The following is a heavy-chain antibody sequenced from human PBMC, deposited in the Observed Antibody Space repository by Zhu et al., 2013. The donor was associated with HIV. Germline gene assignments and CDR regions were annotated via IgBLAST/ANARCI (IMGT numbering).Heavy chain of an antibody. CDR1: GGSFSGYY. V-gene: IGHV4-34*01. Sequence: QVQLQQWGAGLLKPSETLSLTCAVYGGSFSGYYWSWIRQPPGKGLEWIGEINHSGSTNYNPSLKSRVTISVDTSKNQFSLKLSSVTAADTAVYYCARGTRVRGTRAWGQGTLVTVSS. D-gene: IGHD3-10*01. J-gene: IGHJ5*02. CDR3: ARGTRVRGTRA. CDR2: INHSGST.